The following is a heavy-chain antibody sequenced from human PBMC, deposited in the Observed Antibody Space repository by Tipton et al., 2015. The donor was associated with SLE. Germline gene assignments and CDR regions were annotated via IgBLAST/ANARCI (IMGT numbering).Heavy chain of an antibody. D-gene: IGHD3-10*01. CDR2: IYHSGST. CDR3: ARGILWFGELSNFDY. CDR1: GGSISSHY. Sequence: LRLSCTVSGGSISSHYWSWIRQPPGKGLEWIGYIYHSGSTYYNPSLKSRVTISVDRSKNQFSLKLSSVTAADTAVYYCARGILWFGELSNFDYWGQGTLVTVSS. J-gene: IGHJ4*02. V-gene: IGHV4-59*11.